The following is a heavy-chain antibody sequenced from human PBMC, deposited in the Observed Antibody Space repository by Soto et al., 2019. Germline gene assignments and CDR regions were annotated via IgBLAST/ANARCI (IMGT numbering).Heavy chain of an antibody. V-gene: IGHV3-33*08. D-gene: IGHD3-9*01. J-gene: IGHJ4*02. CDR3: ARNYKTYYDILTGYYTEYYFDY. Sequence: QVQLVESGGGLVKPGGSLRLSCAASGFTFSDYYMSWIRQAPGKGLEWVAVIWYDGSNKYYADSVKGRFTISRDNSKNTLYLQMNSLRAEDTAVYYCARNYKTYYDILTGYYTEYYFDYWGQGTLVTVSS. CDR2: IWYDGSNK. CDR1: GFTFSDYY.